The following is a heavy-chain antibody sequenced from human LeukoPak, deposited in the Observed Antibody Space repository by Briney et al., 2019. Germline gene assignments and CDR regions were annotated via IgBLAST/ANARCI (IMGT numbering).Heavy chain of an antibody. CDR3: AGERNFWRDNY. D-gene: IGHD3-3*01. J-gene: IGHJ4*02. CDR2: IYYTGRT. V-gene: IGHV4-39*01. Sequence: PSETLSLTCTVSGGSISSSGHSWGWIRQPPGKGLEWTGTIYYTGRTYYNPSLESRVTISVDTSKNQFSLRLSSVTAADTAVYYCAGERNFWRDNYWGQGTLVTVSS. CDR1: GGSISSSGHS.